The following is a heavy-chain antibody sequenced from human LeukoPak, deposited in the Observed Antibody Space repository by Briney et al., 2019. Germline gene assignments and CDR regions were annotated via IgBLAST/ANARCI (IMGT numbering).Heavy chain of an antibody. D-gene: IGHD5-24*01. V-gene: IGHV1-24*01. CDR2: FDPEDGET. CDR1: GYTLTELS. Sequence: ASVKVSCKVSGYTLTELSMRWVRQAPGKGLEWMGGFDPEDGETIYAQKFQGRVTMTEDTSTDTAYMELSSLRSEDTAVYYCATGERWLINWFDPWGQGTLVTVSS. J-gene: IGHJ5*02. CDR3: ATGERWLINWFDP.